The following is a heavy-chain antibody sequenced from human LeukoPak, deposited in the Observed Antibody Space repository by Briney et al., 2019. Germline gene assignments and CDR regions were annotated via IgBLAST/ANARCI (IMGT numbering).Heavy chain of an antibody. CDR2: IIDSGDIT. CDR1: GFTFSSYA. D-gene: IGHD3-16*01. V-gene: IGHV3-23*01. CDR3: AKLGGQEVYNYYVGV. J-gene: IGHJ6*03. Sequence: PGGSLRLSCEASGFTFSSYAMSWVRQAPGKGLEWVSGIIDSGDITYYANSVKGRFTISRDNSKNTLCLQMNSLRAEETAVYYCAKLGGQEVYNYYVGVWGKGTTVAVSS.